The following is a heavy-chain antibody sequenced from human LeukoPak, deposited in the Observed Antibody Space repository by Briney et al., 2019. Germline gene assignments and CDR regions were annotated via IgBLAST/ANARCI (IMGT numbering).Heavy chain of an antibody. CDR1: GGTFSSYA. CDR2: IIPIFGTA. D-gene: IGHD6-13*01. CDR3: ARVKRYSRSDY. V-gene: IGHV1-69*05. J-gene: IGHJ4*02. Sequence: GASVKVSCKASGGTFSSYAISWVRQAPGQGLEWMGGIIPIFGTANYAQKLQGRVTMTTDTSTSTAYMELRSLRSDDTAVYYCARVKRYSRSDYWGQGTLVTVSS.